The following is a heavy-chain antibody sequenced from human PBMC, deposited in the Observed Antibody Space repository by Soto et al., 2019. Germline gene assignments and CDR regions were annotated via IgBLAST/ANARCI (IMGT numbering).Heavy chain of an antibody. Sequence: VQLLESGGNLVQPGGSLRLSCAASGLTFSSYAMSWVRQGPGKGLERVSGIGASGGNTYYADSVKGRFTISRDTSKNGLYLQMNGLRAEDTAVDYCAKDSRAFCGGDSTTPFRYWGEGTLVTVSS. V-gene: IGHV3-23*01. D-gene: IGHD2-21*02. J-gene: IGHJ4*02. CDR2: IGASGGNT. CDR3: AKDSRAFCGGDSTTPFRY. CDR1: GLTFSSYA.